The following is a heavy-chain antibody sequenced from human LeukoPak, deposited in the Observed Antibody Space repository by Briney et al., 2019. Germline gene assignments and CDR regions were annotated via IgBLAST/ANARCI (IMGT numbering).Heavy chain of an antibody. D-gene: IGHD2-15*01. V-gene: IGHV3-48*03. CDR3: ARVLARCSGGSCYSGLYYFDY. CDR2: ISSSGSTI. Sequence: GGSLRLSCAASGFTFSSYEMNWVRQAPGKGLEWVSYISSSGSTIYYADSVKGRFTISRDNAKNSLYLQMNSPRAEDTAVYYCARVLARCSGGSCYSGLYYFDYWGQGTLVTVSS. CDR1: GFTFSSYE. J-gene: IGHJ4*02.